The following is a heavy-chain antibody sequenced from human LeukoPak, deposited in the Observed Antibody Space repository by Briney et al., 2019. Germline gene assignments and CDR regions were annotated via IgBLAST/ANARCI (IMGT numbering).Heavy chain of an antibody. D-gene: IGHD3-10*01. J-gene: IGHJ4*02. V-gene: IGHV3-7*01. CDR3: AREAGDTSYYYGSGSFVWGTFRPYYFDY. CDR2: IKQDGSEK. Sequence: GGSLRLSCAGSGFTFSDYWMSWVRQAPGKGLEWVANIKQDGSEKYYVDSVKGRFTISRDNAKNSLYLQMNSLRAEDTAVYYCAREAGDTSYYYGSGSFVWGTFRPYYFDYWGQGTLVTVSS. CDR1: GFTFSDYW.